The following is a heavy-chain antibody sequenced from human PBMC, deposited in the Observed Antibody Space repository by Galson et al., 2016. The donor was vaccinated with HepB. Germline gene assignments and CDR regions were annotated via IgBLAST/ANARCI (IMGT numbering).Heavy chain of an antibody. J-gene: IGHJ4*02. CDR3: AKEDRAYCGGDWDY. CDR2: ISGSGGCT. D-gene: IGHD2-21*02. V-gene: IGHV3-23*01. CDR1: GFTFSNYA. Sequence: SLRLSCAASGFTFSNYAMTWVRQAPGKGLEWVSAISGSGGCTYYADSVKGRFTISRDNSKNTLYLQMNSLRAEDTAVYYCAKEDRAYCGGDWDYWGQGTLVTVSS.